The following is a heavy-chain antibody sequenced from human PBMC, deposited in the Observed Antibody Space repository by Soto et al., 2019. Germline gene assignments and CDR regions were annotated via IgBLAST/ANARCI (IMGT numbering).Heavy chain of an antibody. CDR3: ARDHYGDYVADY. Sequence: ASVKVSCKASGYTFTSYYMHWVRQAPGQGLEWMGIINPSGGSTSYAQKYQGRVTMTRDTSTSTVYMELSSLRSEDTAVYYCARDHYGDYVADYWGQGTLVTVSS. CDR2: INPSGGST. J-gene: IGHJ4*02. V-gene: IGHV1-46*01. D-gene: IGHD4-17*01. CDR1: GYTFTSYY.